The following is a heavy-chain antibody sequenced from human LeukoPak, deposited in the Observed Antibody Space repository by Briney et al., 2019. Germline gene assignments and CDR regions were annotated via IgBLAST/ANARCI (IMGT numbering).Heavy chain of an antibody. Sequence: PSETLSLTCAVYGGSFSGYYWSWIRQPPGKGLEWIGEINHSGSTNYNPSLKSRVTISVDTSKNQFSLKQSSVTAADTAVYYCARISRSSGWPFDYWGQGTLVTVSS. CDR1: GGSFSGYY. CDR3: ARISRSSGWPFDY. J-gene: IGHJ4*02. V-gene: IGHV4-34*01. D-gene: IGHD6-19*01. CDR2: INHSGST.